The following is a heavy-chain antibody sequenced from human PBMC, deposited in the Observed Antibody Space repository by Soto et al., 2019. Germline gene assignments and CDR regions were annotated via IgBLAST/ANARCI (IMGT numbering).Heavy chain of an antibody. CDR2: ISAYDGKT. J-gene: IGHJ5*02. V-gene: IGHV1-18*01. D-gene: IGHD3-3*01. CDR1: DYPFNKFG. CDR3: ARDPHDFWTSYWFDP. Sequence: ASVKVSCKASDYPFNKFGINWVRQAPGQGLELMGWISAYDGKTTYADKFHNRLTMTTDTTTSTAYMELRSLRSDDTAIYYCARDPHDFWTSYWFDPWGQGTLVTVSS.